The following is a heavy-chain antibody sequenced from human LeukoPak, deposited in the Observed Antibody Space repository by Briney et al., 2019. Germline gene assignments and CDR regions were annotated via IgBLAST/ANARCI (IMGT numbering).Heavy chain of an antibody. Sequence: GASVKVSCKASGFTFTSSAMQWVRQARGQRLEWIGWIVVGSSNTNYAQKFQERVTITRDMSTSTAYMELSSLRSEDTAVYYCAADLDYGGNSWAFDIWGQGTMVTVSS. CDR3: AADLDYGGNSWAFDI. CDR2: IVVGSSNT. V-gene: IGHV1-58*02. CDR1: GFTFTSSA. D-gene: IGHD4-23*01. J-gene: IGHJ3*02.